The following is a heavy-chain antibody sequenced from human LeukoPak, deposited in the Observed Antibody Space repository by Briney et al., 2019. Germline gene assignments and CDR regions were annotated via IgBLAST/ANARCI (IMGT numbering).Heavy chain of an antibody. Sequence: SETLSLTCAVYGGSFSGYYWSWIRQPPGKGLEWIGEINHSGSTNYNPSLKSRVTISVDKSKNQFSLKLSSVTAADTAVYYCARGTVAGTPWVRLKYYFDYWGQGTLVTVSS. V-gene: IGHV4-34*01. CDR2: INHSGST. CDR1: GGSFSGYY. J-gene: IGHJ4*02. CDR3: ARGTVAGTPWVRLKYYFDY. D-gene: IGHD6-19*01.